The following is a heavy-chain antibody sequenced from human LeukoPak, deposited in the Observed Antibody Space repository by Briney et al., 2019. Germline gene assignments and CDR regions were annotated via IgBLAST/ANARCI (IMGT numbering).Heavy chain of an antibody. J-gene: IGHJ4*02. Sequence: GGSLRLSCAASGFTFSSCGMHWVRQAPGKGLEWVAVISYDGSNKYYADSVKGRFTISRDNSKNTLYLQMNSLRAEDTAVYYCAKDRVLGYSGYDLDYWGQGTLVTVSS. CDR1: GFTFSSCG. D-gene: IGHD5-12*01. CDR3: AKDRVLGYSGYDLDY. V-gene: IGHV3-30*18. CDR2: ISYDGSNK.